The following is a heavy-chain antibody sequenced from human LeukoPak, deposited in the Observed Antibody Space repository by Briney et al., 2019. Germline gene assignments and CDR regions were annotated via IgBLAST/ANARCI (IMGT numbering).Heavy chain of an antibody. CDR1: GYMFTSYT. Sequence: ASVKVSCTGSGYMFTSYTISWVRQAPGQGLEWMGWINTNTGNPTYAQGFTGRFVFSLDTSVSTAYLQVSNLRAEDTAVYYCARGLGFDYWGQGTLVTVSS. V-gene: IGHV7-4-1*02. J-gene: IGHJ4*02. CDR3: ARGLGFDY. CDR2: INTNTGNP.